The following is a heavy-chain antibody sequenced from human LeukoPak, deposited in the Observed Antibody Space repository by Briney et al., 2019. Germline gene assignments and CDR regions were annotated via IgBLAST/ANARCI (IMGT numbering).Heavy chain of an antibody. Sequence: SETLSLTCTVSGGSISSYYWSWIRQPPGKGLEWIGFIYYSGSTNYNPSLKSRVTISVDTSKNQFSLKLSSVTAADTAVYYCARAPMPNYYYYYMDVWGKGTTVTVSS. CDR2: IYYSGST. V-gene: IGHV4-59*08. J-gene: IGHJ6*03. CDR3: ARAPMPNYYYYYMDV. D-gene: IGHD2-2*01. CDR1: GGSISSYY.